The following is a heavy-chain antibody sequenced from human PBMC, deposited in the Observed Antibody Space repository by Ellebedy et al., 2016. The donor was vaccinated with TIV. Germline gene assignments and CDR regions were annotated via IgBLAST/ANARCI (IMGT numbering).Heavy chain of an antibody. CDR1: GYSFTSYW. CDR2: IDPSDSYT. CDR3: ARLGVPAAKPRIPRYWYFDP. V-gene: IGHV5-10-1*01. Sequence: GGSLRLXCKGSGYSFTSYWISWVRQMPGKGLEWMGRIDPSDSYTNYSPSFQGHVTISADKSISTAYLQWSSLKASDTAMYYCARLGVPAAKPRIPRYWYFDPWGRGTLVTVSS. J-gene: IGHJ2*01. D-gene: IGHD2-2*01.